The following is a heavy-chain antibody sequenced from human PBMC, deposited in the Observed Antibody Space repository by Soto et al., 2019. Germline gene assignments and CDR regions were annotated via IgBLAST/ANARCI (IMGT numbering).Heavy chain of an antibody. D-gene: IGHD2-21*02. J-gene: IGHJ3*02. CDR2: IYYSGST. CDR1: GGSISSGVYY. CDR3: GQAQDDTRGDCSVSAI. Sequence: PSETLSLTCTVSGGSISSGVYYWSWIRQHPGKGLEWIGYIYYSGSTYYNPSLKSRVTISVDTSKNQFSLKLSSVTAADTAVYYCGQAQDDTRGDCSVSAIRRKGTTVPVS. V-gene: IGHV4-31*03.